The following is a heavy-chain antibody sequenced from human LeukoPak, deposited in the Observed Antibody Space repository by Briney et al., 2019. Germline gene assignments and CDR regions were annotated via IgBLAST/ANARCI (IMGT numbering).Heavy chain of an antibody. CDR3: AQKRIPGGWFDP. V-gene: IGHV3-74*01. J-gene: IGHJ5*02. CDR1: GFTFSSYW. CDR2: INSDGSST. Sequence: PGGSLRLSCAASGFTFSSYWMHWVRQAPGKGLVWVSRINSDGSSTSYADSVKGRFTISRDNAKNTLYLQMNSLRAEDTAVYYCAQKRIPGGWFDPWGQGTLVTVSS. D-gene: IGHD3-16*01.